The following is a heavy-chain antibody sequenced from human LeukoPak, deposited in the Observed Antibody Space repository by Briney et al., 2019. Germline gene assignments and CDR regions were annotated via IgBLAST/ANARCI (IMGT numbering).Heavy chain of an antibody. CDR1: GYTFTGYY. Sequence: GPSVKLSCKASGYTFTGYYMHWVRHAPGQGREFMGWSNPNSAGKNYAEKFQGRVTMTRDTSISTAYMELSRLRSDDTAVYYCARGGNWNASPFDYWGQGTLVTVSS. CDR3: ARGGNWNASPFDY. D-gene: IGHD1-1*01. J-gene: IGHJ4*02. V-gene: IGHV1-2*02. CDR2: SNPNSAGK.